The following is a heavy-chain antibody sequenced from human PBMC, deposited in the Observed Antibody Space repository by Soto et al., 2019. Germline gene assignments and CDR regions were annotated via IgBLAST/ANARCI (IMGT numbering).Heavy chain of an antibody. J-gene: IGHJ4*02. CDR2: ISYDGTKQ. D-gene: IGHD3-3*02. CDR3: ARSLFLASTDTEPFDY. Sequence: GGSLRLSCAVSGFRFSSYGMHWVRQAPGKGLEWVALISYDGTKQYYADSVKGRFTISRDNSQNTLYLQMSSLRADDTAVYYCARSLFLASTDTEPFDYWGQGALVTVSS. CDR1: GFRFSSYG. V-gene: IGHV3-30*03.